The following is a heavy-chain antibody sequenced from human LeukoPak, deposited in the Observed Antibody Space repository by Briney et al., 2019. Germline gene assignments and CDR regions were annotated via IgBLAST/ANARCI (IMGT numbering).Heavy chain of an antibody. CDR1: GGFISRYD. CDR2: VYSSGTT. V-gene: IGHV4-4*07. J-gene: IGHJ4*02. D-gene: IGHD3-16*01. Sequence: SETLSLTCTVSGGFISRYDWSWIRQPAGKGLEWLGRVYSSGTTNFNPSLTSRLSISVDTSKNQFSLEVTSVTAADTAVYYCARGGGDEGYWGQGTLVTVSS. CDR3: ARGGGDEGY.